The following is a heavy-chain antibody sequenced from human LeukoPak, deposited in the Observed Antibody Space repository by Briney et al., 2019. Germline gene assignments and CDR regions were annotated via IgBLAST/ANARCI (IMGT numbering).Heavy chain of an antibody. CDR3: AREDDRNYRDY. J-gene: IGHJ4*02. CDR2: IGTAGDT. V-gene: IGHV3-13*01. D-gene: IGHD1-14*01. Sequence: GGSLRLSCAASGFTFSSYDMHWVRQATGKGLEWVSAIGTAGDTYYPGSVKGRFTISRDNAKNSLYLQMNSLRAEDTAIYFCAREDDRNYRDYWGQGTLVTVSS. CDR1: GFTFSSYD.